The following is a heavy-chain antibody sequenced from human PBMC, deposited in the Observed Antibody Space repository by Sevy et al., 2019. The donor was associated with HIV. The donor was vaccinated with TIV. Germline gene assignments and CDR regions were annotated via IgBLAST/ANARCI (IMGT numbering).Heavy chain of an antibody. Sequence: GGSLRLSCAASGFAFYEYSMSWIRQAPGKGLEWVATLSFGCGKINYADSVKGRFTISRDNSKNSFYLQMDNLRVEDTALYYCARVGCSRPNDYWGQGTRVTVSS. V-gene: IGHV3-23*01. CDR1: GFAFYEYS. D-gene: IGHD2-8*01. CDR2: LSFGCGKI. J-gene: IGHJ4*02. CDR3: ARVGCSRPNDY.